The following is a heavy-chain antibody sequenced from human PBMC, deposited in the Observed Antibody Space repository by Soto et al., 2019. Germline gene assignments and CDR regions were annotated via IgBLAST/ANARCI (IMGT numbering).Heavy chain of an antibody. CDR2: ISSSGSII. J-gene: IGHJ4*02. CDR3: ARDLGYYESDGYFDY. CDR1: GFTFSDNY. V-gene: IGHV3-11*01. D-gene: IGHD3-22*01. Sequence: GGSLRLSCAASGFTFSDNYMSWIRQAPGKGLEWVSYISSSGSIIYYADSVKGRFTISRDNAKNSLYLQMNSLRAEDTAVYYCARDLGYYESDGYFDYWGPGALVTVSS.